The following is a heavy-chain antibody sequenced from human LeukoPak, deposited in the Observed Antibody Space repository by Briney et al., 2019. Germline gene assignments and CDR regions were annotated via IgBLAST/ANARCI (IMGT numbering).Heavy chain of an antibody. CDR1: GYSFTSYW. CDR3: ARAVNIVATIGWFDP. Sequence: GESLKISCKGSGYSFTSYWNGWVRQMPGKGLEWMGIIYPGDSDTRYSPSFQGQVTISADKSISTAYLQWSSLKASDTAMYYCARAVNIVATIGWFDPWGQGTPVTVSS. V-gene: IGHV5-51*01. CDR2: IYPGDSDT. D-gene: IGHD5-12*01. J-gene: IGHJ5*02.